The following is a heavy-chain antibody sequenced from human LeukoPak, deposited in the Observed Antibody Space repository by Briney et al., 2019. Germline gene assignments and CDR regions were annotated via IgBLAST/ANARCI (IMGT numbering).Heavy chain of an antibody. D-gene: IGHD5-18*01. CDR1: GYTFTSYG. J-gene: IGHJ6*02. CDR2: ISGYNGNT. V-gene: IGHV1-18*01. CDR3: ARAYSYGSDYYYGMDV. Sequence: ASVKVSCKASGYTFTSYGISWVRQAPGQGLEWMGRISGYNGNTKYAHKVQGRVTMTTDTSTGTAYMELRSLRSDDTAAYYCARAYSYGSDYYYGMDVWGQGTTVTVSS.